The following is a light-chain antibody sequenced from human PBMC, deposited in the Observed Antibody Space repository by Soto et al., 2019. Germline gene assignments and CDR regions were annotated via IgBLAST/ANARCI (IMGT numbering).Light chain of an antibody. CDR2: AAS. J-gene: IGKJ4*01. CDR3: QNYNSAPFT. V-gene: IGKV1-27*01. Sequence: DIQMTQSPASLSASVGDRVIITCRASQGISNYLDWYQQKPGKVPKLLIYAASTLQSGFPSRFSGSGSGTDFTLTINSLQPEDVASYYCQNYNSAPFTFGGGTNVEIK. CDR1: QGISNY.